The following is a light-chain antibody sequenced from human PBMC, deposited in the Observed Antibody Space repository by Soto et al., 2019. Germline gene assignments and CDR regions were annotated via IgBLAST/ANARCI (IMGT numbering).Light chain of an antibody. J-gene: IGLJ1*01. CDR3: QVWASTAEFFV. CDR2: DAT. CDR1: KIGSKI. Sequence: SYQLTQPPSVSWAPGQTAKITCVGDKIGSKIVHWYKQRPGQAPVAVVFDATDRPSGIPDRISASRSGDTATLTISRVDAGDEADYYCQVWASTAEFFVFGSGTKVTVL. V-gene: IGLV3-21*02.